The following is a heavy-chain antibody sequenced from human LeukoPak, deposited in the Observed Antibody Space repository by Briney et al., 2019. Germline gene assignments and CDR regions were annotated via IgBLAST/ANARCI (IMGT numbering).Heavy chain of an antibody. J-gene: IGHJ4*02. CDR3: ARVFYGDYEETFDY. D-gene: IGHD4-17*01. V-gene: IGHV1-18*01. CDR1: GYTFTSYG. Sequence: GASVTVSCKASGYTFTSYGISWVRQAPGQGLEWMGWISAYNGNTNYAQKLQGRVTMTTDTSTSTAYMELRSLRSDDTAVYYCARVFYGDYEETFDYWGQGTLVTVSS. CDR2: ISAYNGNT.